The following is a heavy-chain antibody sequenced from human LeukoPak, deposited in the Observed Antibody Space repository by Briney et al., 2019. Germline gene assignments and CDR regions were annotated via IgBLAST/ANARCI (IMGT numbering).Heavy chain of an antibody. CDR3: ARDGLLTRTGMDV. CDR1: GGSLSDYT. Sequence: ASVKVSCKASGGSLSDYTISWVRQAPGQGLEWMGGIIPMLGTVKYAQNFQGRVTITTDDSSSTVYMELSSLRFEDTASYFCARDGLLTRTGMDVWGKGTTVTVSS. J-gene: IGHJ6*03. CDR2: IIPMLGTV. V-gene: IGHV1-69*16. D-gene: IGHD3/OR15-3a*01.